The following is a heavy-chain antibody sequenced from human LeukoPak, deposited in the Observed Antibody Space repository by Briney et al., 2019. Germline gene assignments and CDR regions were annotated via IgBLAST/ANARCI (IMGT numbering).Heavy chain of an antibody. V-gene: IGHV4-59*01. CDR3: ARGLGGSIGCFGY. CDR2: FYHSGST. J-gene: IGHJ4*02. CDR1: GGSISSYY. Sequence: PSETLSLTCTDSGGSISSYYWSWIRQPPGKGLEWIGYFYHSGSTNYNPSLKSRVPISVDTFKNQLSLKLSSVTAADTAVYYCARGLGGSIGCFGYWGQGTLVSVSS. D-gene: IGHD6-19*01.